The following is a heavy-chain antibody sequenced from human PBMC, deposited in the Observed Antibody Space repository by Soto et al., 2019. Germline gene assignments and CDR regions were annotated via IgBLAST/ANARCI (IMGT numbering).Heavy chain of an antibody. J-gene: IGHJ6*03. V-gene: IGHV3-23*01. Sequence: EVQLLESGGGLVQPGESLRLSCAASGFIFTKYAMSWVRQAPGKWLEWVSAMSASGGSTYYSDSVKGRFTISRDNSKNKLYMQMNSLRAEDTAVYYCAKAPVSDYYYMDVWGTGTTVTVSS. CDR1: GFIFTKYA. CDR2: MSASGGST. D-gene: IGHD3-3*02. CDR3: AKAPVSDYYYMDV.